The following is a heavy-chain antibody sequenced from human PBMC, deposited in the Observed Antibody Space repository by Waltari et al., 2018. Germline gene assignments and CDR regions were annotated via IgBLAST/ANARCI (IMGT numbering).Heavy chain of an antibody. D-gene: IGHD6-19*01. V-gene: IGHV1-3*01. Sequence: QVQLVQSGAEVKKPGASVKVSCKASGYTFTSYAMHWVRQAPGQRLEWMGWINAGNGNTKYSQKCQVRVTITRDTTASTAYMELSSLRSEDTAVYYCARVSPWLPSYWYFDLWGRGTLVTVSS. CDR1: GYTFTSYA. CDR3: ARVSPWLPSYWYFDL. J-gene: IGHJ2*01. CDR2: INAGNGNT.